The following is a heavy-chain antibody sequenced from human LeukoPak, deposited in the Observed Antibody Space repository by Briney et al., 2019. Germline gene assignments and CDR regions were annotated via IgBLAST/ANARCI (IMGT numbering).Heavy chain of an antibody. D-gene: IGHD3-10*01. CDR1: GYSISSGYY. CDR3: ARRMDHYGNYYFDY. CDR2: IYHSGST. J-gene: IGHJ4*02. V-gene: IGHV4-38-2*01. Sequence: SETLSLTCAVSGYSISSGYYWGWIRQPPGKGLEWIGSIYHSGSTFYNPSVKSRVTISLDASKNQFSLKLSSVTAADRAVYYCARRMDHYGNYYFDYWGQGTLVTVSS.